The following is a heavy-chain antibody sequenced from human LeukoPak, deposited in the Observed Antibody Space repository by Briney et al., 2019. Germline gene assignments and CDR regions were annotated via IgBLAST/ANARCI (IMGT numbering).Heavy chain of an antibody. CDR3: ARDASRVVGATTDLDF. D-gene: IGHD1-26*01. CDR2: IKQDGSEK. V-gene: IGHV3-7*03. CDR1: GFIFSNYW. J-gene: IGHJ4*02. Sequence: SGGPLRLSCAASGFIFSNYWMTWVRQAPGKGLEWLANIKQDGSEKYYLDSVKGRFTISRDNAKNSLYLQMNSLRAEDTAVYFCARDASRVVGATTDLDFWGQGTLVTVSS.